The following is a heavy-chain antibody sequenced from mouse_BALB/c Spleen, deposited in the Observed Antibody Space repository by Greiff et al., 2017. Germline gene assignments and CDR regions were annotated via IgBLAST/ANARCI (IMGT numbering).Heavy chain of an antibody. CDR3: AREEVRRFAY. J-gene: IGHJ3*01. CDR2: INPYNGDT. D-gene: IGHD2-14*01. CDR1: GYSFTGYF. V-gene: IGHV1-20*02. Sequence: EVKLVESGPELVKPGASVKISCKASGYSFTGYFMNWVMRSHGKSLEWIGRINPYNGDTFYNQKFKGKATLTVDKSSSTAHMELRSLASEDSAVYYCAREEVRRFAYWGQGTLVTVSA.